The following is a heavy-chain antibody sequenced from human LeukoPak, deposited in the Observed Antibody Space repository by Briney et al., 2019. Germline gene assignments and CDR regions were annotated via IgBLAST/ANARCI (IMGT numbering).Heavy chain of an antibody. D-gene: IGHD5-24*01. J-gene: IGHJ4*02. CDR3: ARGSSVEMATIRELYFDY. CDR2: INHSGST. Sequence: PSETLSLTCTVSGGSISSSSYYWSWIRQPPGKGLEWIGEINHSGSTNYNPSLKSRVTISVDTSKNQFSLKLSSVTAADTAVYYCARGSSVEMATIRELYFDYWGQGTLVTVSS. CDR1: GGSISSSSYY. V-gene: IGHV4-39*07.